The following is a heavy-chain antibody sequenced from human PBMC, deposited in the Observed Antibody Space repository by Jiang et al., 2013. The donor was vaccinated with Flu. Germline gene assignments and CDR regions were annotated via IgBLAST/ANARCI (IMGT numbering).Heavy chain of an antibody. J-gene: IGHJ2*01. D-gene: IGHD3-10*01. CDR1: GGSFSGYY. CDR3: ARVSPLARAKRGHFDL. CDR2: INHSGST. V-gene: IGHV4-34*01. Sequence: LLKPSETLSLTCAVYGGSFSGYYWSWIRQPPGKGLEWIGEINHSGSTNYNPSLKSRVTISVDTSKNQFSLKLSSVTAADTAVYYCARVSPLARAKRGHFDLWGRGTLVTVSS.